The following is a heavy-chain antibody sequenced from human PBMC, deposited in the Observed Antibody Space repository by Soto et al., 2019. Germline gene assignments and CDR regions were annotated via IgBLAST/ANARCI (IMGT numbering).Heavy chain of an antibody. D-gene: IGHD3-10*01. CDR3: AQMWFGELWHGMDV. V-gene: IGHV1-69*02. CDR1: GSDFLSYT. Sequence: QLVQSGAEVKRPGSWVKVSCKASGSDFLSYTISWVRQVPGQGPEWMGTIIPILDVAKNAQKFQGRVAITADKATSTVYMELRSLRSDDTAVYYCAQMWFGELWHGMDVWGQGTTITVSS. J-gene: IGHJ6*02. CDR2: IIPILDVA.